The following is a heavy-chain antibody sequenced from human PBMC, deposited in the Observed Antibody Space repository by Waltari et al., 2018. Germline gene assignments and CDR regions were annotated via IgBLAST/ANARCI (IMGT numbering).Heavy chain of an antibody. CDR2: IYSGGST. CDR3: ARDEAAAGLFDY. Sequence: VQLVETGGGLIQHGGSLRLSCAASGFTVSSNYMSWVRQAPGKGLEWVSVIYSGGSTYYADSVKGRFTISRDNSKNTLYLQMNSLRAEDTAVYYCARDEAAAGLFDYWGQGTLVTVSS. V-gene: IGHV3-53*02. D-gene: IGHD6-13*01. CDR1: GFTVSSNY. J-gene: IGHJ4*02.